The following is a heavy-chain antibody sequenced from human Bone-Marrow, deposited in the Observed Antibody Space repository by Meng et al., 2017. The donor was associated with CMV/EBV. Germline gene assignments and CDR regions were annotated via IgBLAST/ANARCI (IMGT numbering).Heavy chain of an antibody. CDR3: ARVLDLGIDNWFDP. Sequence: KAAGYNFTDYYFHWVRQAPGQGLEWMGWISAYNGNTSYAQKLQGRVTMTTDTSTSTAYMELRSLRSDDTAVYYCARVLDLGIDNWFDPWGQGTLVTVSS. D-gene: IGHD7-27*01. V-gene: IGHV1-18*04. J-gene: IGHJ5*02. CDR1: GYNFTDYY. CDR2: ISAYNGNT.